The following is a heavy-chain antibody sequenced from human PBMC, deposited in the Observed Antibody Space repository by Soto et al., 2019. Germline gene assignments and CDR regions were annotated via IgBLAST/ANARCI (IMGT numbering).Heavy chain of an antibody. CDR2: IIPILGRP. D-gene: IGHD2-21*01. J-gene: IGHJ4*02. CDR1: GDTPSTYA. V-gene: IGHV1-69*14. CDR3: AIVGLDVDS. Sequence: QVQLVQSGAEVQKPGSSVNVSCKASGDTPSTYAISWVRQAPGQGLEWMGGIIPILGRPNYAQRFQGRITISADTSTRTTYMELNSVTSDDTAVFYCAIVGLDVDSWGQGTLVIVSS.